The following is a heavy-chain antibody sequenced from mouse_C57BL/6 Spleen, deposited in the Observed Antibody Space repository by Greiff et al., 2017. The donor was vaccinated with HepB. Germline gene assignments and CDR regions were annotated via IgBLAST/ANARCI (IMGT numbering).Heavy chain of an antibody. Sequence: QVQLQQSGAELVKPGASVKISCKASGYAFSSYWMNWVKQRPGKGLEWIGQIYPGDGDTNYNGKFKGKATLTADKSSSTAYMQRSSLTSEDSAVYFCARAHYGSSGADWYFDVWGTGTTVTVSS. CDR2: IYPGDGDT. J-gene: IGHJ1*03. CDR1: GYAFSSYW. V-gene: IGHV1-80*01. CDR3: ARAHYGSSGADWYFDV. D-gene: IGHD1-1*01.